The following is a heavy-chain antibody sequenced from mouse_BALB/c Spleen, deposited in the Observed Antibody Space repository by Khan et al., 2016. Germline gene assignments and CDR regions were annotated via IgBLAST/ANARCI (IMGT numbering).Heavy chain of an antibody. CDR2: INPDNGDT. Sequence: VQLQQSGAELVRSGASVKLSCTASGFNITDYYIHWVKQRPEQGLEWIGWINPDNGDTEYNPKFQGKATLTADTSSNTAYFQLTSLTSEDTAVYYCNAGYYDADSDFWGLGSTLTVSS. CDR3: NAGYYDADSDF. J-gene: IGHJ2*01. V-gene: IGHV14-4*02. CDR1: GFNITDYY. D-gene: IGHD2-4*01.